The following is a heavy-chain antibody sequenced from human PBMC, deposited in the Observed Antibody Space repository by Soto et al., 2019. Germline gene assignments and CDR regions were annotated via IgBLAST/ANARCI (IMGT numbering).Heavy chain of an antibody. CDR2: IIPVLGVP. V-gene: IGHV1-69*02. D-gene: IGHD3-16*01. J-gene: IGHJ3*01. CDR1: GGTFNSYT. Sequence: QVQLVKSGAEVKKPGSSVKVSCKASGGTFNSYTFSWVRQAPGQGLEWMGRIIPVLGVPNYASKLQGRVRIAADKSTGTAYMDVSSLRPEDTAVYYCARAPFYGDFGWVDAFDLWCQGTLVSISS. CDR3: ARAPFYGDFGWVDAFDL.